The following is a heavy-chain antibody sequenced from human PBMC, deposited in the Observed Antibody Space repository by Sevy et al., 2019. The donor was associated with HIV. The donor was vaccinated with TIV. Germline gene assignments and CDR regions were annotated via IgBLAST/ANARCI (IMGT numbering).Heavy chain of an antibody. CDR2: IIPIFGTA. J-gene: IGHJ6*02. D-gene: IGHD6-19*01. CDR3: ARDVAVNGMDV. CDR1: GYTFTSYA. V-gene: IGHV1-69*13. Sequence: ASVKVSCKASGYTFTSYAISWVRQAPGQGLEWMGGIIPIFGTANYAQKFQGRVTITADESTSTAYMELSSLRSEDTAVYYCARDVAVNGMDVWGQGTTVTVSS.